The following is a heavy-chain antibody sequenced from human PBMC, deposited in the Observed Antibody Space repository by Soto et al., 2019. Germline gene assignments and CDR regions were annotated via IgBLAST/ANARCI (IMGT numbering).Heavy chain of an antibody. CDR3: ARDGAGAYGLAWFDP. D-gene: IGHD2-21*01. Sequence: QVQLQESGPGLVKPSQTLSLTCTVSGDSISRGGYYWNWLRQHPRKGLEWIGYIYHSGSTIYNPYLKIRVIISVDTSKNMLSLVLSNVTAAYTAVYYCARDGAGAYGLAWFDPWGQGILVSVSS. J-gene: IGHJ5*02. CDR1: GDSISRGGYY. CDR2: IYHSGST. V-gene: IGHV4-31*03.